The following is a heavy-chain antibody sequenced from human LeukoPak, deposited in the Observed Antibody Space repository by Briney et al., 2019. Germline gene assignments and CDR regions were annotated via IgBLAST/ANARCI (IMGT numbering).Heavy chain of an antibody. Sequence: PGGSLRLSCAASGFTFSSYGMHWVRQAPGKGLEWVAVISYDGSNKYYADSVKGRFTNSRDNSKNTLYLQMNSLRAEDTAVYYCAKETLGGTRTGDYDTDYYYYGMDVWGQGTTVTVSS. CDR2: ISYDGSNK. V-gene: IGHV3-30*18. CDR1: GFTFSSYG. CDR3: AKETLGGTRTGDYDTDYYYYGMDV. J-gene: IGHJ6*02. D-gene: IGHD4-17*01.